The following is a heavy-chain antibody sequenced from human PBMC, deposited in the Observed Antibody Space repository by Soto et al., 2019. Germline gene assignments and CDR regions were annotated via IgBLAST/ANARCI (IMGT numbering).Heavy chain of an antibody. D-gene: IGHD3-22*01. Sequence: PSETLSLTCTVSGASITSYYWSWIRQPPGKGLEWIAYFYYSGSTKYNPSLKSRVTISVDTSKNEFSLKLSSVTAADTAVYYCARVGYYYDSSGYYQVGFDYWGQGTLVTVSS. CDR1: GASITSYY. CDR3: ARVGYYYDSSGYYQVGFDY. V-gene: IGHV4-59*12. CDR2: FYYSGST. J-gene: IGHJ4*02.